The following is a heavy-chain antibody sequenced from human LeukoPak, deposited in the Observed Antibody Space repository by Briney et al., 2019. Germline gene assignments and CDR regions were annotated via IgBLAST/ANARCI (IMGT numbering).Heavy chain of an antibody. J-gene: IGHJ4*02. CDR1: GFXFSSYG. V-gene: IGHV3-33*01. CDR2: IWYDGSNK. Sequence: GGSLRLSCAASGFXFSSYGMHWVRQAPGKGLKWVAVIWYDGSNKYYADSVKGRFTISRDNSKNTLYLQMNSLRAEDTAVYYCARDSSGWYYFDYWGQGTLVTVSS. D-gene: IGHD6-19*01. CDR3: ARDSSGWYYFDY.